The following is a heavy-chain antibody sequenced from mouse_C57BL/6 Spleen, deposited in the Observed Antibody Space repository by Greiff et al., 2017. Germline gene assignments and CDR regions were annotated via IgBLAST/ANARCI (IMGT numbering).Heavy chain of an antibody. CDR2: INPNNGGT. CDR1: GYTFTDYN. J-gene: IGHJ2*01. CDR3: ARGRDTGYGSSHYYFDY. Sequence: EVKLQQSGPELVKPGASVKIPCKASGYTFTDYNMDWVKQSHGKSLEWIGDINPNNGGTIYNQKFKGKATLTVDKSSSTAYMELRSLTSEDTAVYYCARGRDTGYGSSHYYFDYWGQGTTLTVSS. D-gene: IGHD1-1*01. V-gene: IGHV1-18*01.